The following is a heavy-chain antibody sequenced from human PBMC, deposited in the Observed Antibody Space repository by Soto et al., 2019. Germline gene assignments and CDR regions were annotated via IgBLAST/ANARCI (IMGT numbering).Heavy chain of an antibody. CDR3: ARHSPPFFYGSGPWDV. Sequence: QVQLQESGPGLVRPSETLSLTCTVSGGSISNSYWSWIRQSPGKGLEWIGYIYSSGSTNYNPSLTTRVTMSLDTSKTHFSLKLSSLIAADTAVYYCARHSPPFFYGSGPWDVWGQGTTVTVSS. D-gene: IGHD3-10*01. J-gene: IGHJ6*02. CDR1: GGSISNSY. V-gene: IGHV4-59*08. CDR2: IYSSGST.